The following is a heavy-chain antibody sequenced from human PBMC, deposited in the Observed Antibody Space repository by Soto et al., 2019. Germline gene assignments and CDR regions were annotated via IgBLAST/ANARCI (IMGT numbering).Heavy chain of an antibody. V-gene: IGHV1-8*01. CDR3: ARVFHYDILTGYEAFDI. D-gene: IGHD3-9*01. CDR1: GYTFTSYD. CDR2: MNPNSGNT. Sequence: GASVKVSCKASGYTFTSYDINWVRQATGQGLEWMGWMNPNSGNTGYAQKFQGRVTMTRNTSISTAYMELSSLRSEDTAVYYCARVFHYDILTGYEAFDIWGQGTMVTVSS. J-gene: IGHJ3*02.